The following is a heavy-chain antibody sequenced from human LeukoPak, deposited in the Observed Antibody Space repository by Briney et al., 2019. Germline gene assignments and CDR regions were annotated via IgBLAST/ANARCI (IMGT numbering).Heavy chain of an antibody. Sequence: SETLSLTCAVYGGSFSGYYWSWIRQPPGKGPEWIGEINHSGSTNYNPSLKSRVTISVDTSKNQFSLKLSSVTAADTAVYYCARGLSPPSYCSSTSCQRPRYYYYYMDVWGKGTTVTVSS. J-gene: IGHJ6*03. CDR1: GGSFSGYY. CDR3: ARGLSPPSYCSSTSCQRPRYYYYYMDV. CDR2: INHSGST. V-gene: IGHV4-34*01. D-gene: IGHD2-2*01.